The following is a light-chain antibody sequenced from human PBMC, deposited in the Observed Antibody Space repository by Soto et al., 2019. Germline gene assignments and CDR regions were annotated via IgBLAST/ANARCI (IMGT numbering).Light chain of an antibody. V-gene: IGKV1-5*03. Sequence: DIQMTQPPSTLSASVGDRVTITCRASQSISNWLAWYQQKPGKAPKLMIYKASSLESGVPSRFSGSGSGTEFTLTISSLQPDDFATYYGQQYHSDSYTFGQGTKLEIK. CDR3: QQYHSDSYT. CDR1: QSISNW. CDR2: KAS. J-gene: IGKJ2*01.